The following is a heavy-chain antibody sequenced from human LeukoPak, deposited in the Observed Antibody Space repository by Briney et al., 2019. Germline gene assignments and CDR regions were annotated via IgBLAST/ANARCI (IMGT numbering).Heavy chain of an antibody. D-gene: IGHD3-22*01. CDR3: ARAYYDSRGYYPFDY. CDR1: GFTFSDHY. Sequence: PGGSLRLSCAASGFTFSDHYMDWVRQAPGKGLEWVDRTRNKANSYTTEYAASVKGRFTISRDDSKNSLYLQMNSLKTEDTAVYYCARAYYDSRGYYPFDYWGQGTLVTVSS. J-gene: IGHJ4*02. CDR2: TRNKANSYTT. V-gene: IGHV3-72*01.